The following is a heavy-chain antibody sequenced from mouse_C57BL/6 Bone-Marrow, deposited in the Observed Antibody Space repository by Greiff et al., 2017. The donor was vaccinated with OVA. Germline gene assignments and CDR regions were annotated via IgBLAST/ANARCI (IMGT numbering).Heavy chain of an antibody. D-gene: IGHD2-4*01. CDR2: IDPSDSYT. V-gene: IGHV1-50*01. J-gene: IGHJ3*01. CDR1: GYTFTSYW. CDR3: ARGGIYYDYDALFAY. Sequence: QVQLQQSGAELVKPGASVKLSCKASGYTFTSYWMQWVKQRPGQGLEWIGEIDPSDSYTNYNQKFKGKATLTVDTSSSTAYMQLSSLTSEDSAVYYCARGGIYYDYDALFAYWGQGTLVTVSA.